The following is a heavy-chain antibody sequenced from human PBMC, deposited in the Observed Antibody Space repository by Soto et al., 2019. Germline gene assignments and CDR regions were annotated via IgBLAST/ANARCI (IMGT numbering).Heavy chain of an antibody. CDR2: IYYSGST. CDR1: GGSISSYY. V-gene: IGHV4-59*01. CDR3: ARGDKSSAATLDFDY. D-gene: IGHD2-15*01. J-gene: IGHJ4*02. Sequence: KPSETLSLTCTVSGGSISSYYWSWIRQPPGKGLEWIGYIYYSGSTNYNPSLKSRVTISVDTSKNQFSLKLSSVTAADTAVYYCARGDKSSAATLDFDYWGQGTLVTVYS.